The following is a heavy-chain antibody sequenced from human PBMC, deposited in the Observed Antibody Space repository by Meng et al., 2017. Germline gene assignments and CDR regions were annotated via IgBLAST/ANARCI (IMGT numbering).Heavy chain of an antibody. CDR2: IKQDGSEK. CDR3: AREGGLSLGFWYFDL. CDR1: GFTFSSYW. V-gene: IGHV3-7*01. D-gene: IGHD7-27*01. Sequence: GESLKISCAVSGFTFSSYWMSWVRQAPGKGLEWVANIKQDGSEKYYVDSVKGRFTISRDNAKNSLYLQMNSLRAEDTAVYYCAREGGLSLGFWYFDLWGRGTLVTVSS. J-gene: IGHJ2*01.